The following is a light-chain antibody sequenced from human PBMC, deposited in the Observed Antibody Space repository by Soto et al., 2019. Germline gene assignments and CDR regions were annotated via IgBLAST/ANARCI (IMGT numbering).Light chain of an antibody. CDR2: GAS. Sequence: EIVLTQSPGTLSLSPGERATLSCRASQSVSSAYLAWYQQITGQAPRLLIYGASSKATGIPDRFSGSGSGRDFTLTISGLEPEDFAVYYCQQSGSSFYTFGQGTKLEIK. CDR1: QSVSSAY. V-gene: IGKV3-20*01. CDR3: QQSGSSFYT. J-gene: IGKJ2*01.